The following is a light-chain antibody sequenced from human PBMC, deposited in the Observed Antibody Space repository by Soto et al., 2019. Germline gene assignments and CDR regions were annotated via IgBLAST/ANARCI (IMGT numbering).Light chain of an antibody. Sequence: EIVMTQSPATLSVSPGERATLPCRASQSVSSNLAWYQQKPGQAPRLLIYDASNRATGIPARFSGSGSGTDFTLTISSLEPEDFAVYYCQQRSNWPPTFGGGTKVDIK. CDR1: QSVSSN. CDR2: DAS. J-gene: IGKJ4*01. V-gene: IGKV3-11*01. CDR3: QQRSNWPPT.